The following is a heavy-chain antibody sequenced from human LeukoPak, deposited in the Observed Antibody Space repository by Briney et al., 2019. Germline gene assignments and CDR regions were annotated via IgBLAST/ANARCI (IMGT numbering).Heavy chain of an antibody. J-gene: IGHJ3*02. CDR3: ARGAQVLNSKTTGYDAFDI. CDR2: INSDGSRT. Sequence: GGSLRLSCAASGFTFSSYWMHWVRQAPGKGLVWVSRINSDGSRTNYADSVKGRFTISRDNAKNTLYLQMNSLRAEDTAVYYCARGAQVLNSKTTGYDAFDIWGQGTMVTVSS. V-gene: IGHV3-74*01. CDR1: GFTFSSYW. D-gene: IGHD1-1*01.